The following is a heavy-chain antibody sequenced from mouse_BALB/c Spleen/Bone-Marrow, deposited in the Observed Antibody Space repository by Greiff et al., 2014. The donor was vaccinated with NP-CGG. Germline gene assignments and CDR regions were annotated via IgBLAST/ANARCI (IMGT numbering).Heavy chain of an antibody. CDR3: TRDLYDGYYYYAMDY. D-gene: IGHD2-3*01. Sequence: EVKLMESGGGLVKPGGSLKLSCAASGFTFSSYTMSWVRQTPEKRLEWVATISSGGGYTYYPDSVKGRFTISRDSAKNTLYLQMSSLKSEDTAMYYCTRDLYDGYYYYAMDYWGQGTSVTVSS. CDR1: GFTFSSYT. J-gene: IGHJ4*01. CDR2: ISSGGGYT. V-gene: IGHV5-6-4*01.